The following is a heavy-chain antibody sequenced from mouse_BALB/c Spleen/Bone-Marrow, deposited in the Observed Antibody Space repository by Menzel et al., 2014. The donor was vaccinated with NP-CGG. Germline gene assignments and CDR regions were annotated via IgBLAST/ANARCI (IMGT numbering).Heavy chain of an antibody. D-gene: IGHD1-1*02. CDR1: GYSFTDYT. J-gene: IGHJ2*01. Sequence: VQLQQSGPELVKPGSSVKMSCKTSGYSFTDYTIHWVKQSHGRSLEWIGNFNPNNGGTNYNQKFKDKATLTVDKSSRTAYMEFRSLTFEDSAVYYCARAGWYVHWGQGITLTVSS. V-gene: IGHV1-22*01. CDR2: FNPNNGGT. CDR3: ARAGWYVH.